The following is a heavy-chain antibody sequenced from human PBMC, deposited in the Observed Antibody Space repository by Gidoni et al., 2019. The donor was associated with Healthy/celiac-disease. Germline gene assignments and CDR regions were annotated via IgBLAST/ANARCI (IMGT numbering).Heavy chain of an antibody. J-gene: IGHJ5*02. Sequence: GKGLEWIGRIYTSGSTNYNPSLKSRVTMSVDTSKNQFSLKLSSVTAADTAVYYCAREGELKGYCSGGSCYARFDPWGQGTLVTVSS. CDR3: AREGELKGYCSGGSCYARFDP. V-gene: IGHV4-4*07. CDR2: IYTSGST. D-gene: IGHD2-15*01.